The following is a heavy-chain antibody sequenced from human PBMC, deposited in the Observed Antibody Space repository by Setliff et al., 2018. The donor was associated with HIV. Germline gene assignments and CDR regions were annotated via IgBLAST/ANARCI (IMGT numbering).Heavy chain of an antibody. V-gene: IGHV1-3*01. Sequence: WASVKVSCKASGYSFSNFAIHWVRQAPGQRLEWLGWINAGSGNTRYSQKFQDRLTITRDTSARTVYMELSSLKSEDTAVYYCVRVRCSGANCFNWFDFWGQGTPVTVSS. CDR1: GYSFSNFA. D-gene: IGHD2-15*01. CDR2: INAGSGNT. J-gene: IGHJ5*01. CDR3: VRVRCSGANCFNWFDF.